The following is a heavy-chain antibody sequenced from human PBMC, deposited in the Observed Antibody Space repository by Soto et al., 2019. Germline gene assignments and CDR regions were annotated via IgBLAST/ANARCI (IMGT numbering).Heavy chain of an antibody. CDR2: IYDSGST. V-gene: IGHV4-39*01. J-gene: IGHJ6*02. Sequence: QLQLQESGPRLVKPSETLSLTCSVSGGSISSSSYSWGWMRQHPGKVLEWIGTIYDSGSTHHNPTPEGRAAISADTPTTQLSLTLSSVTAADTAVYYCARQPGHCSSTTCFGYYSVDVWSQGTTVTVS. CDR1: GGSISSSSYS. D-gene: IGHD2-2*01. CDR3: ARQPGHCSSTTCFGYYSVDV.